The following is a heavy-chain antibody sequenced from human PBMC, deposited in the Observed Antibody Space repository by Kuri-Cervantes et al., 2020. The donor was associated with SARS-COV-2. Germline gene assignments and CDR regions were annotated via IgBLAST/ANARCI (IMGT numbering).Heavy chain of an antibody. D-gene: IGHD3-22*01. J-gene: IGHJ4*02. CDR2: ISYDGSNK. Sequence: LSLTCAASGFTFSSYAMHWVRQAPGKGLEWVAVISYDGSNKYYADSVKGRFTISRDNSKNTLYLQMNSLRAEDTAVYYCAKDQLAYDSSGFDYWGQGTLVTVSS. CDR3: AKDQLAYDSSGFDY. V-gene: IGHV3-30-3*01. CDR1: GFTFSSYA.